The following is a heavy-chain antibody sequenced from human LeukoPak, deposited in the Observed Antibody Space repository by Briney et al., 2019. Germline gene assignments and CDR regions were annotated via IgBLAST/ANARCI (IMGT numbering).Heavy chain of an antibody. CDR2: ISTLSSTI. Sequence: GGSLRLSCAGSGFTFSSYSMNWVRQAPGKGLEWVAYISTLSSTIYYADSVKGRFTISRDNAKNSLYLQTNSLRDDDTAVYYCARHGSGFNYWGRGALVTVSS. CDR3: ARHGSGFNY. CDR1: GFTFSSYS. D-gene: IGHD3-10*01. V-gene: IGHV3-48*02. J-gene: IGHJ4*02.